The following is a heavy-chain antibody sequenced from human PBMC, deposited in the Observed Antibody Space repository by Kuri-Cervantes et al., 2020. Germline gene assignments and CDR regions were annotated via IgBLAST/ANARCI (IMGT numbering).Heavy chain of an antibody. CDR3: ARWGLVPAAPLDY. J-gene: IGHJ4*02. V-gene: IGHV3-64*01. CDR2: ISSNGGST. CDR1: GFTFSSYA. Sequence: ETLSLTCAASGFTFSSYAMHWVRQAPGKGLEYVSAISSNGGSTYYANSVKGRFTISRDNSKNTLYLQMGSLRAEDMAVYYCARWGLVPAAPLDYWGQGTLVTVSS. D-gene: IGHD2-2*01.